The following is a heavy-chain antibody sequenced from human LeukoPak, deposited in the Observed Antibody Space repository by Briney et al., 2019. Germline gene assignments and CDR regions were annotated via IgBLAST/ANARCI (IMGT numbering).Heavy chain of an antibody. CDR3: ARHDYGGNSEVY. V-gene: IGHV4-38-2*01. CDR2: IYHSGST. J-gene: IGHJ4*02. Sequence: SETLSLTCAVSGYSISSGYYWGWIRQPPGKGLEWVGSIYHSGSTYYNPSLKSRVTISVDTFKNQFSLKLSSVTAADMAVYYCARHDYGGNSEVYWGQGTLVTVSS. CDR1: GYSISSGYY. D-gene: IGHD4-23*01.